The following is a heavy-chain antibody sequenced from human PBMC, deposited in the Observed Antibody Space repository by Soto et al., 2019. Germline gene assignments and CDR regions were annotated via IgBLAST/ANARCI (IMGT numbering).Heavy chain of an antibody. V-gene: IGHV3-21*01. J-gene: IGHJ4*01. D-gene: IGHD3-3*01. CDR1: GFTFSSYS. Sequence: EVQLVESGGGLVKPGGSLRLSCAASGFTFSSYSMNWVRQAPGKGLEWVSSISSSSSYIYYADSVKGRFTISRDNAKNSVYLQLNSLRAADTAVYYCARDHRTIFGVVIPFDYWGQEAWSSSPQ. CDR3: ARDHRTIFGVVIPFDY. CDR2: ISSSSSYI.